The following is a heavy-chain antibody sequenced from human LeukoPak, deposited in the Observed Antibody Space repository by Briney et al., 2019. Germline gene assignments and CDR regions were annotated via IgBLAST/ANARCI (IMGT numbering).Heavy chain of an antibody. D-gene: IGHD3-3*02. V-gene: IGHV1-46*01. J-gene: IGHJ6*03. Sequence: ASVKVSCKASGYTFTSYYMHWVRQAPGQGLEWMGIINPSGGSTSYAQKFQGRVTMTRYTSTSTVYMELSSLRSEDTAVYYCARDQAFFYMDVWGKGTTVTISS. CDR2: INPSGGST. CDR1: GYTFTSYY. CDR3: ARDQAFFYMDV.